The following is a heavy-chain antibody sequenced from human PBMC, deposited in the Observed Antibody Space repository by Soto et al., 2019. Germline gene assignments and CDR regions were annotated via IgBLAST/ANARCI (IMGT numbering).Heavy chain of an antibody. CDR1: GFTFSNNA. CDR3: ENGISTGIHRGYLDY. V-gene: IGHV3-23*01. Sequence: EVQLLESGGGLVQPGGSLRLSCAASGFTFSNNAMSWVRQAPGKGLEWVSLIGDSGGMPYYPESVKGRFTISRDTSRNTLYLPMNSMRVEDPAVYYFENGISTGIHRGYLDYWGQGTLVAVSS. CDR2: IGDSGGMP. D-gene: IGHD3-10*01. J-gene: IGHJ4*02.